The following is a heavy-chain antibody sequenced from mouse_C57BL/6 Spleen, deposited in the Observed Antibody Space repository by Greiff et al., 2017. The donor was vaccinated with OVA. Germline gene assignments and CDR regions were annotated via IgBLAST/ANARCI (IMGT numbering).Heavy chain of an antibody. Sequence: EVKLMESGPGMVKPSQSLSLTCTVTGYSITSGYDWHWIRHLPGNKLEWMGYISYSGSTNYNPSLKSRISITHDTSKNHIFLKLNSVATEDTATYYCERATTGTGFAYWGQGTLVTVSA. J-gene: IGHJ3*01. CDR3: ERATTGTGFAY. CDR1: GYSITSGYD. D-gene: IGHD4-1*02. CDR2: ISYSGST. V-gene: IGHV3-1*01.